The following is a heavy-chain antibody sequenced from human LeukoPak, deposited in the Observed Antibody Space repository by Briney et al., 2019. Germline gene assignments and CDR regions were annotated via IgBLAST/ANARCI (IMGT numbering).Heavy chain of an antibody. CDR2: LNPNSGVT. V-gene: IGHV1-2*02. Sequence: GSLKVSCEASGYTFNRYYMRWVRQAPGHGLEWMGWLNPNSGVTKYAQKFQGRVTMTSDTSISTAYMELSSLRSDDTAVYYCAREDNWNYDYWGQGTLVTVSS. J-gene: IGHJ4*02. CDR3: AREDNWNYDY. D-gene: IGHD1-7*01. CDR1: GYTFNRYY.